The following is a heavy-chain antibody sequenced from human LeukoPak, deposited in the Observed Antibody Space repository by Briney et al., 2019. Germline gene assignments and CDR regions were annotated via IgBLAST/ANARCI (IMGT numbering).Heavy chain of an antibody. V-gene: IGHV1-46*01. CDR2: INPSGGST. Sequence: ASVKVSCKASGYTFTSYYMHWVRQAPGQGLEWMGIINPSGGSTSYAQKFQGRVTMTRDMSTSTVYMELSSLRSEDTAVYYCVRDREVYPYDYWGQGTLVTVSS. D-gene: IGHD1-14*01. CDR3: VRDREVYPYDY. CDR1: GYTFTSYY. J-gene: IGHJ4*02.